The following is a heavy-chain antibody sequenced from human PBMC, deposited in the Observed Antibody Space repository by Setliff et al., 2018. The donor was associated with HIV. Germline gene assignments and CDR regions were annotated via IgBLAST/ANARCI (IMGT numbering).Heavy chain of an antibody. J-gene: IGHJ4*02. CDR3: ARYRSGDTDISLDY. CDR2: IRHTGST. D-gene: IGHD3-10*01. V-gene: IGHV4-59*11. Sequence: PSETLSLTCTVSGGSISGQYWSWFRQPPGKGLEWIGFIRHTGSTSCNPSLKSRVIISTDTRNHFSLNLYSITAADTAVYYCARYRSGDTDISLDYWGQGALVTVSS. CDR1: GGSISGQY.